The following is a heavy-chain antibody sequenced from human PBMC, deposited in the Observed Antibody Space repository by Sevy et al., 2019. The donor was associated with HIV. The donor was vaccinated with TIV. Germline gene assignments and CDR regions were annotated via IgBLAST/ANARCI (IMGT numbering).Heavy chain of an antibody. J-gene: IGHJ4*02. V-gene: IGHV3-15*01. CDR3: TTGLRMEGGY. CDR1: GFTFSNAW. D-gene: IGHD5-12*01. CDR2: IKSKTDGGTT. Sequence: GESLKISCAASGFTFSNAWMSWVRQAPGKGLEWVGRIKSKTDGGTTDYAAPVKGRFTISRDDSKNTLYLQMNSLKTEDTAVYYCTTGLRMEGGYWGQGTLVTVSS.